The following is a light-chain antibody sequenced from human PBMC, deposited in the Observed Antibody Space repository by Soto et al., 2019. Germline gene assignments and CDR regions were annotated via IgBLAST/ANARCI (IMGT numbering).Light chain of an antibody. CDR2: GNS. J-gene: IGLJ2*01. CDR1: SSNIGAGYD. Sequence: QAVVTQPPSVSGAPGQRVTISCTGSSSNIGAGYDVHWYQQLPGTAPKLLIYGNSNRPSGVPDRFSGSKSGTSASLAITGLQAEDEADYYCQSYDSSLSGVVFGGGTKLDRP. CDR3: QSYDSSLSGVV. V-gene: IGLV1-40*01.